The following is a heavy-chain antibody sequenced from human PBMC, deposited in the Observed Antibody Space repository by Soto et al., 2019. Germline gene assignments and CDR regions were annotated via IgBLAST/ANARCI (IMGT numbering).Heavy chain of an antibody. Sequence: SETLSLTCTVSVDSISSSSFYWGWIRQPPGKGLEWIGHIFHTGATYQNPTLKSRLRTSVDTSKNQFSLNLSSVTATDTAVYYCARRRIVSTTNFDYWGQGTLVTVSS. CDR3: ARRRIVSTTNFDY. V-gene: IGHV4-39*01. CDR2: IFHTGAT. D-gene: IGHD1-26*01. J-gene: IGHJ4*02. CDR1: VDSISSSSFY.